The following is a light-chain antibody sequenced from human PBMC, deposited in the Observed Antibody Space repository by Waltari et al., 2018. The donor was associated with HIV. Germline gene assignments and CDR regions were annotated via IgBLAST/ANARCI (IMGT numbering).Light chain of an antibody. CDR2: EVS. V-gene: IGLV2-14*01. J-gene: IGLJ3*02. Sequence: QSALTQPASVSGSPGQSITISCTGTSSPVGGDNYVSSYQQHPGKALKLMLYEVSNRPSGVSNRFSGSKSGNTASLTISGLQAEDEADYYCSSYTSSSTLVFGGGTKLTVL. CDR1: SSPVGGDNY. CDR3: SSYTSSSTLV.